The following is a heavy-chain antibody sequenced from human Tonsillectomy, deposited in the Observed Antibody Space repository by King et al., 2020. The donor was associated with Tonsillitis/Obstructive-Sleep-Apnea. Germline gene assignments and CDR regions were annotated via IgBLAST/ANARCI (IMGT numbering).Heavy chain of an antibody. V-gene: IGHV3-33*01. J-gene: IGHJ4*02. CDR2: IWYDGINK. Sequence: VQLVESGGGVVQPGRSLRLSCAASGFTFSSYGMHWVRQAPVKGLEWVAVIWYDGINKYYADSVKGRFTISRDNSKNTLYLQMNSLRAEDTAVYYCARSYYDYIWGSYRYLPLDYWGQGTLVTVSS. D-gene: IGHD3-16*02. CDR3: ARSYYDYIWGSYRYLPLDY. CDR1: GFTFSSYG.